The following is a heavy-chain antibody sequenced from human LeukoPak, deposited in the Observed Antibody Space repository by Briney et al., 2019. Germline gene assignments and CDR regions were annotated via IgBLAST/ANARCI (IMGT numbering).Heavy chain of an antibody. D-gene: IGHD1-26*01. J-gene: IGHJ4*02. Sequence: GGSLRLSCTASGFTFRSHWMTWVRQPPGKGLEWVSSISSSSSYIYYADSVKGRFTISRDNAKNSLYLQMNSLRAEDTAVYYCARDLWSGSYYNWGQGTLVTVSS. V-gene: IGHV3-21*01. CDR3: ARDLWSGSYYN. CDR1: GFTFRSHW. CDR2: ISSSSSYI.